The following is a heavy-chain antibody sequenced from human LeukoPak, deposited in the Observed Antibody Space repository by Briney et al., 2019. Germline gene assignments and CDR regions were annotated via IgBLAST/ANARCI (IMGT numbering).Heavy chain of an antibody. CDR1: GYSIRSGYH. D-gene: IGHD2-8*02. CDR2: IYHTGTT. Sequence: PSETLSLTCAVSGYSIRSGYHWGWIRQAPGKGLEWIGNIYHTGTTYYNPSLKSRVTISVDTSENHFSLHLSSVTAADTATYYCARYLATTGGFHWGQGTLVTVSS. CDR3: ARYLATTGGFH. V-gene: IGHV4-38-2*01. J-gene: IGHJ4*02.